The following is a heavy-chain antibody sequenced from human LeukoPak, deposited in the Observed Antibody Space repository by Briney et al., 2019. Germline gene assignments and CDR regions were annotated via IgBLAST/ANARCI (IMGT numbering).Heavy chain of an antibody. CDR1: GFTFSSYG. CDR3: ARRVAVADNYFDY. V-gene: IGHV3-23*01. D-gene: IGHD6-19*01. Sequence: GGTLRLSCAASGFTFSSYGMSWVRQAPGKGLEWVSAISGSGGSTYYADSVKGRFTISRDNSKNTLYLQMNSLRAEDTGVYYCARRVAVADNYFDYWGQGTLVTVSS. CDR2: ISGSGGST. J-gene: IGHJ4*02.